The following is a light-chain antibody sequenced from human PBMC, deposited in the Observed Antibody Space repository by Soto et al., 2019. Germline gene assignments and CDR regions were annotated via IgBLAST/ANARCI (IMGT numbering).Light chain of an antibody. J-gene: IGKJ2*01. V-gene: IGKV3-15*01. CDR1: QSVSSN. Sequence: EIVMTQSPATLSVSPGERATLSCRASQSVSSNLAWYQQKPGQAPRLLIYGASTRATGIPARFSGSGSGTEFTLTIRSLQSEDFAVYYYQQYNNWPPMYTFGQGTKLEIK. CDR3: QQYNNWPPMYT. CDR2: GAS.